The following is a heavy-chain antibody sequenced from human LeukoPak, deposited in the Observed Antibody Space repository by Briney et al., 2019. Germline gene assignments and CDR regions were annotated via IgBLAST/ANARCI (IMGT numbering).Heavy chain of an antibody. CDR2: ISHDGINQ. CDR1: GFTFSSYA. CDR3: TLTTFGVVYYFDY. V-gene: IGHV3-30*04. Sequence: PGGSLRLSCATSGFTFSSYAMHWVRQAPGKGLEWVALISHDGINQYYADSVKGRFIISRDNSKNTLYLQLNSLRLEDTAVYYCTLTTFGVVYYFDYWGQETLVTVSS. J-gene: IGHJ4*02. D-gene: IGHD1/OR15-1a*01.